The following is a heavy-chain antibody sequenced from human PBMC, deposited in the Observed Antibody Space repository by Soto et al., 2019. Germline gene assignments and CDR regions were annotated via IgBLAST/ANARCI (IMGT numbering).Heavy chain of an antibody. CDR3: ASAGTVTTSSYYYYMDV. J-gene: IGHJ6*03. CDR2: IYYSGST. D-gene: IGHD4-4*01. V-gene: IGHV4-59*01. Sequence: SETLSLTCTVSGGSISSYYWSWIRQPPGKGLEWIGYIYYSGSTNYNPSLKSRVTISVDTSKNQFSLKLSSVTAADTAVYYCASAGTVTTSSYYYYMDVWGKGTTVTVSS. CDR1: GGSISSYY.